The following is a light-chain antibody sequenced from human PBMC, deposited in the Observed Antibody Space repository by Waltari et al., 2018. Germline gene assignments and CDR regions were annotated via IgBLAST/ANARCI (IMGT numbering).Light chain of an antibody. J-gene: IGKJ2*01. CDR1: QNILYSSNSKNY. Sequence: DIVMTQSPDSLAVSLGERSTIKCKSRQNILYSSNSKNYLAWYQQKPGQPPKLLIYWASSRETGVPDRFSGSGSGTDFTLTISSLQAEDVAVYYCQQHYSSPYTFGQGTKLEI. CDR3: QQHYSSPYT. V-gene: IGKV4-1*01. CDR2: WAS.